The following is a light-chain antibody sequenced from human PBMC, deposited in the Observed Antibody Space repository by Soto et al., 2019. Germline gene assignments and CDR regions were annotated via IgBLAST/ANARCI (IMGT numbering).Light chain of an antibody. CDR3: QQYGSSPLT. CDR1: QSVSSTY. CDR2: AAS. J-gene: IGKJ4*01. V-gene: IGKV3-20*01. Sequence: EIVLTQSPGTLSLSPGERVTLSCRASQSVSSTYLAWYQQKPGQTPSLLIYAASSRATGMPDRFSGSGSGTDFTLTISRLEPEDFAVYFCQQYGSSPLTFGGGTKVEIK.